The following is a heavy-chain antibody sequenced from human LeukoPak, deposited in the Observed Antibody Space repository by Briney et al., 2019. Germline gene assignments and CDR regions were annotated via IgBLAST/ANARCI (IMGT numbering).Heavy chain of an antibody. V-gene: IGHV3-23*01. Sequence: QPGGSLRLSCAASGFSFSSYGMSWVRQAPGKGLEWVSSISSSGSSTYYADSVKGRFTVSRDNSKNTVDLQMNSLRAEDTAVYYCAEITMIRGFDYWGQGTLVTVSS. CDR3: AEITMIRGFDY. D-gene: IGHD3-10*01. CDR2: ISSSGSST. J-gene: IGHJ4*02. CDR1: GFSFSSYG.